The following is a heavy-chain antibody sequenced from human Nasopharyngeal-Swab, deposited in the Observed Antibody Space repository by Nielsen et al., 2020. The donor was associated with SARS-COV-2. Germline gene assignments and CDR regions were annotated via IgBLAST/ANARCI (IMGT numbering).Heavy chain of an antibody. V-gene: IGHV3-23*01. Sequence: VRQAPGKGLEWVSGVSGSGGTTKYADSVKGRFTISRDNSKNKLYLQMHSLRAEDTAVYYCAKDRYCSGGARYFSGFDYWGLGTLVTVSS. J-gene: IGHJ4*02. D-gene: IGHD2-15*01. CDR3: AKDRYCSGGARYFSGFDY. CDR2: VSGSGGTT.